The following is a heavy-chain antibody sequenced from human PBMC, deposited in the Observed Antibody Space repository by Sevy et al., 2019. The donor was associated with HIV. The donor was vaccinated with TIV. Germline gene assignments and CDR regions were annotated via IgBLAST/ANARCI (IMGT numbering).Heavy chain of an antibody. D-gene: IGHD6-13*01. CDR1: GFTFSDYY. CDR2: ISSSGSTI. Sequence: GGSLRLSCAASGFTFSDYYMSWIRQAPGKGLEWVSYISSSGSTIYYADSVKGRFTISRDNAKNSLYLQMNSLRAKDTAVYYCAREGTMAGIAAPGISSGFWGQGTLVTVSS. V-gene: IGHV3-11*04. J-gene: IGHJ4*02. CDR3: AREGTMAGIAAPGISSGF.